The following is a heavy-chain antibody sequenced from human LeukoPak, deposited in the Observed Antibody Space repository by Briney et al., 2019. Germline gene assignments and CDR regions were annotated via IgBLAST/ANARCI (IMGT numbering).Heavy chain of an antibody. CDR2: ISGSGGST. D-gene: IGHD2-2*01. J-gene: IGHJ4*02. Sequence: PGGSLRLSCAASGFTFSSYAMSWVRQAPGKGLEWVSGISGSGGSTYYADSVKGRFTISRDNSKNTLYLQMNSLRAGDTAVYYCAKGRASFDYFDYWGQGTLVTVSS. CDR3: AKGRASFDYFDY. V-gene: IGHV3-23*01. CDR1: GFTFSSYA.